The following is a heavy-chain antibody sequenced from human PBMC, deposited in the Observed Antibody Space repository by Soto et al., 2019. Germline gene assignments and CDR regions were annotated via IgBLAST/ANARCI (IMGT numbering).Heavy chain of an antibody. CDR2: VSGSGSFT. J-gene: IGHJ4*02. CDR3: AKGSQYYYDSSGYFDY. CDR1: GVTFRSYS. Sequence: GGSLRLSCAASGVTFRSYSMSWVRQAPGKGLEWVSVVSGSGSFTSYADSVKGRFTISRDNSKNTLHLQMNSLRAEDTAVYYCAKGSQYYYDSSGYFDYWGLGTLVTVS. D-gene: IGHD3-22*01. V-gene: IGHV3-23*01.